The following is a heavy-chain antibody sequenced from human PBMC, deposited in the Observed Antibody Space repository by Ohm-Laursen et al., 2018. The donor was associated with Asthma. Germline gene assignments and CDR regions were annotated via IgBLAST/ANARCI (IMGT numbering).Heavy chain of an antibody. CDR1: GFTFSTFA. J-gene: IGHJ3*02. CDR3: ARRDYSGGDPDAAFDI. Sequence: SLRLSCTATGFTFSTFAMHWVRQAPGKGPEWVSIITSDGDWTSYADSVRGRFTISRDNSKNILYMQMNSLRAEDTAVYYCARRDYSGGDPDAAFDIWGQGTMVTVSS. V-gene: IGHV3-30-3*01. D-gene: IGHD2-21*02. CDR2: ITSDGDWT.